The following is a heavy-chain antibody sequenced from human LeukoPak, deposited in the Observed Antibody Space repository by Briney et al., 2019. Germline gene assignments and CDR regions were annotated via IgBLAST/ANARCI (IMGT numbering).Heavy chain of an antibody. CDR1: GGSISSYH. CDR2: IYYSGST. Sequence: PSETPSLTCTVSGGSISSYHWSWIRQPPGKGLEWIGYIYYSGSTNYNPSLKSRVTISVDTSKNQFSLKLSSVTAADTAVYYCARDSGDWFDPWGQGTLVTVSS. J-gene: IGHJ5*02. V-gene: IGHV4-59*01. D-gene: IGHD1-26*01. CDR3: ARDSGDWFDP.